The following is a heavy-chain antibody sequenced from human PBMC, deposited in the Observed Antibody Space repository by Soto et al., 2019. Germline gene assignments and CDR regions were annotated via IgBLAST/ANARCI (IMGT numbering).Heavy chain of an antibody. D-gene: IGHD5-18*01. CDR3: ARAVDRAISDIWFDP. J-gene: IGHJ5*02. V-gene: IGHV2-26*01. CDR1: GFSLSNAGMG. Sequence: SGPTLVNPTETLTLTCTVSGFSLSNAGMGVSWIRQPPGKALEWLAHIFSSDEKSYRTSLETRLTVSKDTSKSQVVLTMTNMDPLDTATYYCARAVDRAISDIWFDPWDQETQLTVSS. CDR2: IFSSDEK.